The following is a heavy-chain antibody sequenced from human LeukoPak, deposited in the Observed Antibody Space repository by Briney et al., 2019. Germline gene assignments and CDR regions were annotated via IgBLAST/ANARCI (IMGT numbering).Heavy chain of an antibody. CDR1: GGSISSSGYY. D-gene: IGHD2-2*01. CDR2: IHYSGTT. Sequence: SETLSLTCTVSGGSISSSGYYWGWIRQPPGKGLEWIGYIHYSGTTNYNPSLKSRVTISVDTSKNQFSLKLNSVTAADTAVYYCASGRTDIVVVPATLRNYYFDYWGQGTLVTVSS. J-gene: IGHJ4*02. CDR3: ASGRTDIVVVPATLRNYYFDY. V-gene: IGHV4-61*05.